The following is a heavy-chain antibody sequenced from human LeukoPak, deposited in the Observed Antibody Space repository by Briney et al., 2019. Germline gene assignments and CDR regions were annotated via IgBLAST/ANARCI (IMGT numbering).Heavy chain of an antibody. J-gene: IGHJ3*02. CDR1: GFTFSSYG. V-gene: IGHV3-30*18. Sequence: PGGSLRLSCAASGFTFSSYGMHWVRQAPGKGLEWVAVISYDGSNKYYADSVKGRFTISRDNSKNTLYLQMNSLRAEDTAVYYCAKGYYYDSSGYLTPSDAFDIWGQGTMVTVSS. D-gene: IGHD3-22*01. CDR3: AKGYYYDSSGYLTPSDAFDI. CDR2: ISYDGSNK.